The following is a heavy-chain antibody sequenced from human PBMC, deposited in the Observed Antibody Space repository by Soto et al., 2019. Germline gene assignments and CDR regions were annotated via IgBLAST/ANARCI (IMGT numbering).Heavy chain of an antibody. CDR3: ARDKRDLRFLEWSYYFDY. J-gene: IGHJ4*02. D-gene: IGHD3-3*01. Sequence: QVQLVESGGGVVQPGRSLRLSCAASGFTFSSYAMHWVRQAPGKGLEWVALISYDGSNKYYADSVKGRFTISRDNSKNTLYLQMNSLGAEDTAVYYCARDKRDLRFLEWSYYFDYWGQGTLVTVSS. V-gene: IGHV3-30-3*01. CDR1: GFTFSSYA. CDR2: ISYDGSNK.